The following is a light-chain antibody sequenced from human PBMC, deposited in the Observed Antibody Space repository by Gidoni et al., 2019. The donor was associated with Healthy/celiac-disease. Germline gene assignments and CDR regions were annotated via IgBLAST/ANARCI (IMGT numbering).Light chain of an antibody. CDR3: SSYTISSTLEV. V-gene: IGLV2-14*03. CDR2: DVR. J-gene: IGLJ3*02. CDR1: SRDVVGYNY. Sequence: SALPQPASVSGSPGRPITLSCPGTSRDVVGYNYVSWYQQHPGKAPNLMIYDVRNRPSGVSYRFSGSTSGNTASLTISGLQAEDEADYYCSSYTISSTLEVFGGGTKLTVL.